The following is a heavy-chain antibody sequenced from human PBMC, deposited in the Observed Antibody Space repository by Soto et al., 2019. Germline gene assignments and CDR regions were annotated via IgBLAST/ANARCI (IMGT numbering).Heavy chain of an antibody. Sequence: QVQLQQWGAGLLKPSETLSLTCAVYGGSFIGYYWSWIRQPPGKGLEWIGEINHSGSTNYNPSLKSRVTISADTSKNQFSLKLSSVTAADTAVYYCARGRRGYSYGTHYYYYGMDVWGQGTTVTVSS. J-gene: IGHJ6*02. V-gene: IGHV4-34*01. CDR2: INHSGST. D-gene: IGHD5-18*01. CDR3: ARGRRGYSYGTHYYYYGMDV. CDR1: GGSFIGYY.